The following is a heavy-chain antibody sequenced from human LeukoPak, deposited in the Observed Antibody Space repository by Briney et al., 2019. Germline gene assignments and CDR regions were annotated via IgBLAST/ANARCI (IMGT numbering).Heavy chain of an antibody. V-gene: IGHV4-38-2*02. CDR3: AARRGYSYED. CDR2: IYHSGST. J-gene: IGHJ4*02. Sequence: PSETLSLTCTVSGYSISSGYYWGWIRQPPGKGLEWIGSIYHSGSTYYNPSLKSRVTISVDTSKNQFSLKLNSVTAADTAVYYCAARRGYSYEDWGQGTLVTVSS. D-gene: IGHD5-18*01. CDR1: GYSISSGYY.